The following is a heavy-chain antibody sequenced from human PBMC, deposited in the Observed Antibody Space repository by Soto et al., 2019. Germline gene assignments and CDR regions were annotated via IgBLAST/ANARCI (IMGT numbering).Heavy chain of an antibody. V-gene: IGHV4-38-2*01. CDR2: IYHSGST. J-gene: IGHJ4*02. Sequence: PSETLSLTCAVSGYSIRSGYYWGWIRQPPGKGLEWIGSIYHSGSTYYNPSLKSRVTISVDTSKNQISLKLSSVTAADTAVYYCARDVDYDTNGYDYFDYCGQGPLVTVGS. CDR1: GYSIRSGYY. CDR3: ARDVDYDTNGYDYFDY. D-gene: IGHD3-22*01.